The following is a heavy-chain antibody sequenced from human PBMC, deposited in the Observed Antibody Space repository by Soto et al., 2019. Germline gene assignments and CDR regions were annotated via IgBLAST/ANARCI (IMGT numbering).Heavy chain of an antibody. V-gene: IGHV3-33*01. CDR2: IWSDGNNK. D-gene: IGHD2-21*01. CDR1: GFTFSNYG. CDR3: ARGRHSLFDC. J-gene: IGHJ4*02. Sequence: GGSLRLSCAASGFTFSNYGMHWVRQAPGKGLEWVAVIWSDGNNKYYADSVKGRFTIARDNSNNTLYVQMTSLRAEDTAVDYGARGRHSLFDCWGQGSLVTVAS.